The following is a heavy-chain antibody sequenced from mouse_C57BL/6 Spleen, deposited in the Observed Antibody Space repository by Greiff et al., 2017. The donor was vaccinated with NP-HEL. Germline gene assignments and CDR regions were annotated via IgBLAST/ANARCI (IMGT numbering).Heavy chain of an antibody. Sequence: DVMLVESGGDLVKPGGSLKLSCAASGFTFSSYGMSWVRQTPDKRLEWVATISSGGSYTYYPDSVKGRFTISRDNAKNTLYLQMSSLKSEDTAMYYCARRGDWDGFAYWGQGTLVTVSA. CDR1: GFTFSSYG. CDR3: ARRGDWDGFAY. D-gene: IGHD4-1*01. V-gene: IGHV5-6*02. J-gene: IGHJ3*01. CDR2: ISSGGSYT.